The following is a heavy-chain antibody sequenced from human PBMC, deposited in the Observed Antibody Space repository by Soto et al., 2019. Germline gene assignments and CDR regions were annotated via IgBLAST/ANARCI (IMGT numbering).Heavy chain of an antibody. J-gene: IGHJ6*02. CDR2: IDPSDSST. CDR1: GYSFNSYW. D-gene: IGHD2-2*01. V-gene: IGHV5-10-1*01. CDR3: ATARYCSGSNCYVPGYHYAMDV. Sequence: PGESLKISCKGSGYSFNSYWINWVRQMPGKGLEWMGIIDPSDSSTNYSPSFQGHVSISVDKSISTAYLQWSSLVASDTAMYFCATARYCSGSNCYVPGYHYAMDVWGQGTTVTVSS.